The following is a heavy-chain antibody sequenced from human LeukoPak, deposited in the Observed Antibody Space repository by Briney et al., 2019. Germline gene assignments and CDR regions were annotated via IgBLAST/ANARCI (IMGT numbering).Heavy chain of an antibody. CDR1: GFTFSSYS. Sequence: GGSLRLSCAASGFTFSSYSMNWVRQAPGKGLEWVSGISGSGDNTYYADSVKGRFTISRDNSKNTLYVQVNSLGTEDTAAYYCAKGSYYDSSGSFYFDYWGQGTLVTVSS. J-gene: IGHJ4*02. V-gene: IGHV3-23*01. D-gene: IGHD3-22*01. CDR3: AKGSYYDSSGSFYFDY. CDR2: ISGSGDNT.